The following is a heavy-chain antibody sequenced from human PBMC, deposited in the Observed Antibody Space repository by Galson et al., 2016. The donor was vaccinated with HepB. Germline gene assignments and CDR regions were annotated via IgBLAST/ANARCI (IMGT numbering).Heavy chain of an antibody. CDR2: ISSNSRYT. CDR1: GFTFSDYY. D-gene: IGHD3-10*01. J-gene: IGHJ4*02. Sequence: SLRLSCAASGFTFSDYYMAWIRQAPGKGLEWVSYISSNSRYTNYADSVKGRFTIPRDNAKNSLHLQMNSWRAEDTAVYYCARGGYYDSWTHFPFDFWGQGTLVPVSS. CDR3: ARGGYYDSWTHFPFDF. V-gene: IGHV3-11*06.